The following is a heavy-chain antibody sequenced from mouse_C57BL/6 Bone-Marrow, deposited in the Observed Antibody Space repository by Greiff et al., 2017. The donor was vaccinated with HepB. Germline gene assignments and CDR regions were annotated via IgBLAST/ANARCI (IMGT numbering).Heavy chain of an antibody. D-gene: IGHD1-1*01. Sequence: VQLKESGGGLVQPGGSLSLSCAASGFTFTDYYMSWVRQPPGKALEWLGFIRNKANGYTTEYSASVKGRFTISRDNSQSILYLQMNALRAEDSATYYCARSPYYYGFLAYWGQGTLVTVSA. J-gene: IGHJ3*01. CDR3: ARSPYYYGFLAY. V-gene: IGHV7-3*01. CDR2: IRNKANGYTT. CDR1: GFTFTDYY.